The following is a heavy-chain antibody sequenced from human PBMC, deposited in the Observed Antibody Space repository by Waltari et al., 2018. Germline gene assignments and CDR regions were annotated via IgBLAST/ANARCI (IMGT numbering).Heavy chain of an antibody. CDR3: ETANYYDSSGYRQVFDY. J-gene: IGHJ4*02. Sequence: QVQLVQSGAELKKPGASVKVSCKVSGSTLTELSMPWVRLAPGKGLERMGGFDTEDGETIYEQKFQGRVTMTEDTSTDTAYMELSSLRSEDTAVYYCETANYYDSSGYRQVFDYWGQGTLVTVSS. D-gene: IGHD3-22*01. CDR2: FDTEDGET. V-gene: IGHV1-24*01. CDR1: GSTLTELS.